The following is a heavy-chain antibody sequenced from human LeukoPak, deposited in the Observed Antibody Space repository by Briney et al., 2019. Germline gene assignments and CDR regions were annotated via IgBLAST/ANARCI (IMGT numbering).Heavy chain of an antibody. D-gene: IGHD5-24*01. J-gene: IGHJ4*02. CDR2: ITPFNGNT. CDR1: GYTFTYRY. V-gene: IGHV1-45*02. CDR3: ANGPDGYNTY. Sequence: ASVKVSCKASGYTFTYRYLHWVRQAPGQALEWMGWITPFNGNTNYAQKFQDRVTITRDRSMSTAYMELSSLGSEDTAMYYCANGPDGYNTYWGQGTLVTVSS.